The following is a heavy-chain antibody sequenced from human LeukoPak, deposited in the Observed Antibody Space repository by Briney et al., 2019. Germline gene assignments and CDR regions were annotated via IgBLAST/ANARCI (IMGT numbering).Heavy chain of an antibody. CDR2: IYYSGST. V-gene: IGHV4-39*07. CDR3: ARAGGFFSPFGY. CDR1: GGSISSSSYY. J-gene: IGHJ4*02. Sequence: NPSETLSLTCTVSGGSISSSSYYWGWIRQPPGKGLEWIGSIYYSGSTYYNPSLKSRVTISVDTSKNQFSLKLSSVTAADTAVYYCARAGGFFSPFGYWGQGTLVTVSS. D-gene: IGHD3-3*01.